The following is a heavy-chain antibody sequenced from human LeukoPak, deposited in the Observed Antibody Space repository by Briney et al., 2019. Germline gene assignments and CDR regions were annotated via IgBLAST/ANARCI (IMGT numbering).Heavy chain of an antibody. D-gene: IGHD3-22*01. Sequence: GGSLRLSCAASGFTFSSYAMSWVRQAPGKGLEWVSAISGSGGSTYYADSVKGRFTISRDNSKNTLYLQMNSLRDEDTAVYYCAKVVGYDSSGYYYFDYWGQGTLVTVSS. V-gene: IGHV3-23*01. CDR3: AKVVGYDSSGYYYFDY. CDR2: ISGSGGST. J-gene: IGHJ4*02. CDR1: GFTFSSYA.